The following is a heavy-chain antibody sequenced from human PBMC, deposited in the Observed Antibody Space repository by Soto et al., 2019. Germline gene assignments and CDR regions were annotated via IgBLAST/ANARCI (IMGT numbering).Heavy chain of an antibody. CDR3: ARLLPRQDTYYGMDV. Sequence: GESLKISCKGSGYSFTCYWNGWERQMPGKGLEWMGIIYPGDSDTRYSPSFQCQVTISADQSNSTAYLQWSRLKSSDTAMYYCARLLPRQDTYYGMDVWGQGTTVTVSS. CDR1: GYSFTCYW. CDR2: IYPGDSDT. J-gene: IGHJ6*02. D-gene: IGHD3-22*01. V-gene: IGHV5-51*01.